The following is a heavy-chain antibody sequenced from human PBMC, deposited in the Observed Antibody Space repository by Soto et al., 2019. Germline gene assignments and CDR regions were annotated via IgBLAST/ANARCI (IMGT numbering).Heavy chain of an antibody. Sequence: SETLSLTCDVSGYAISSGFYWAWIRQPPGKRLEWIGNIYHTGTTYYNPSLKSRVTMSVDTSKNQFSLRLSSVTAADTAVFYCARVRTVGMSGSPGDYWGQGTLVTVSS. CDR1: GYAISSGFY. CDR3: ARVRTVGMSGSPGDY. D-gene: IGHD3-10*01. J-gene: IGHJ4*02. CDR2: IYHTGTT. V-gene: IGHV4-38-2*01.